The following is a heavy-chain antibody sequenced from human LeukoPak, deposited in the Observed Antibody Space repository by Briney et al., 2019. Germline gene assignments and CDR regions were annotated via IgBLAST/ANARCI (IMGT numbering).Heavy chain of an antibody. D-gene: IGHD5-24*01. CDR2: IHHSGST. V-gene: IGHV4-38-2*01. Sequence: SETLFLTCVVSGYSISSGYDWGWIRQPPGKGLEWIATIHHSGSTYYSPSLKSRVTISVDTSKNQFSLKLSSVTAADTAVYYCARLRDLYNCFDPWGQGTLVIVSS. J-gene: IGHJ5*02. CDR3: ARLRDLYNCFDP. CDR1: GYSISSGYD.